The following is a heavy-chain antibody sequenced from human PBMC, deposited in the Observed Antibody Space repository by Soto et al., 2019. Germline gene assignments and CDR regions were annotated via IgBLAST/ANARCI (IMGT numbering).Heavy chain of an antibody. J-gene: IGHJ4*02. CDR2: IYWDDDN. CDR1: GFSLSTSGVG. V-gene: IGHV2-5*02. CDR3: AHIWGSWSFDY. D-gene: IGHD3-16*01. Sequence: QITLKESGPTLVKPTQTLTLTCTFSGFSLSTSGVGVGWIRQPPGKALEWLALIYWDDDNRYTPSLKSRLTITKDTYKNQVVLTMTNMDPVDTATYYGAHIWGSWSFDYWGQGTLVTVSS.